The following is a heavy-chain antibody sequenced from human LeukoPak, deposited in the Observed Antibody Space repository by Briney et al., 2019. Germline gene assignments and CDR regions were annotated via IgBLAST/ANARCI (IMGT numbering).Heavy chain of an antibody. V-gene: IGHV5-51*01. J-gene: IGHJ5*02. CDR3: ARLEPDIVVVVAARGNNWFDP. Sequence: GESLKISCKGSGYSFTSYWIGWVRQMPGKGLEWMGIIYPGDSDTRYSPSFQGQVTISADKSISTAYLQWSSLKASDTAMYYCARLEPDIVVVVAARGNNWFDPWGQGTLVTVSS. CDR2: IYPGDSDT. D-gene: IGHD2-15*01. CDR1: GYSFTSYW.